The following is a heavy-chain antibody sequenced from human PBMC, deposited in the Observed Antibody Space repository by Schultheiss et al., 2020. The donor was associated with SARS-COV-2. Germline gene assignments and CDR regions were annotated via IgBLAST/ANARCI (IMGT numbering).Heavy chain of an antibody. D-gene: IGHD3-16*01. CDR2: LSGSGGST. J-gene: IGHJ6*02. CDR3: AKGLAFGYGYDSYTMDV. Sequence: GGSLRLSCAASGFIFSDYAMNWVRQAPGRGLEWVSGLSGSGGSTYYSNSAKGRFTISRDNSKNTLFLQMNSVRADDTAIYFCAKGLAFGYGYDSYTMDVWGQGTPVTVSS. V-gene: IGHV3-23*01. CDR1: GFIFSDYA.